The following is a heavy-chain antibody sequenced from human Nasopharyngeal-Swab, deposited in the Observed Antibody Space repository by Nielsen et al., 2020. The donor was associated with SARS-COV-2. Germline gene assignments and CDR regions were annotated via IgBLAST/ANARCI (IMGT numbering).Heavy chain of an antibody. Sequence: SVKVSCKASGGTFSSYAISWVRQAPGQGLGWMGGIIPIFGTANYAQQFQGRFTITADESTSTAYMELSSLRSEDTAVYYCASRGGRWLQPVGYGMDVWGQGTTVTVSS. CDR2: IIPIFGTA. CDR3: ASRGGRWLQPVGYGMDV. CDR1: GGTFSSYA. D-gene: IGHD5-24*01. J-gene: IGHJ6*02. V-gene: IGHV1-69*13.